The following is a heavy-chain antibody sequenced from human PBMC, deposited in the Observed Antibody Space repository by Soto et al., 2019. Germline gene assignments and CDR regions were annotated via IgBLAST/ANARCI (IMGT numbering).Heavy chain of an antibody. CDR3: ASASLGGLGY. Sequence: QVQLQQSGPGLVKPSQTLSLTCAISGDSVSSNSAAWNWIRQSPSRGLEWLGRTYYKSKWYNDYDVSVKXXIXIXXDTSKNQFSLQLNSVTPEDTDVYSCASASLGGLGYWGQGTLVTVSS. J-gene: IGHJ4*02. CDR1: GDSVSSNSAA. D-gene: IGHD3-16*01. V-gene: IGHV6-1*01. CDR2: TYYKSKWYN.